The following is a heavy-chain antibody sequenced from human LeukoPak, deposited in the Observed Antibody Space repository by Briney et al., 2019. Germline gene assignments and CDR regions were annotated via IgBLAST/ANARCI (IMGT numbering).Heavy chain of an antibody. Sequence: GGSLRLSCAASGFTFSDYYMSWVRQAPGKGLEWVSVIYSGGSTYYADSVKGRFTISRDNSKNTLYLQMNSLRAEDTAVYYCAWSIAAAGYNWFDPWGQGTLVTVSS. CDR1: GFTFSDYY. CDR2: IYSGGST. J-gene: IGHJ5*02. V-gene: IGHV3-66*01. CDR3: AWSIAAAGYNWFDP. D-gene: IGHD6-13*01.